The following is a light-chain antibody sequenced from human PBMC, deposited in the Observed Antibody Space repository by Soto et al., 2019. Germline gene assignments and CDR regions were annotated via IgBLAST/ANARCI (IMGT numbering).Light chain of an antibody. CDR2: GAS. J-gene: IGKJ3*01. CDR1: QSVSSSY. V-gene: IGKV3-20*01. CDR3: KQYGSSPFA. Sequence: EXVLTQAPATPSLSPGERATLSCRASQSVSSSYLAWYQQKPGQAPRLLIYGASSRATGIPDRFSGSGSGTDFTLTISRLEPEDFAVYYCKQYGSSPFAFGSGTKVDIK.